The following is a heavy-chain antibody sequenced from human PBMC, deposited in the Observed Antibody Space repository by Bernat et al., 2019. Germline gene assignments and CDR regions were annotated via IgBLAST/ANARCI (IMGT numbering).Heavy chain of an antibody. Sequence: QVQLQQWGAGLLKPSETLSLTCAVYGGSFSGYYWSWIRQPPGKGLEWSGEINHSGSTNYNPSLKSRVTISVDTSKNQFSLKLSSVTAADTAVYYCARGVYDFWSGYYRTNWFDPWGQGTLVTVSS. V-gene: IGHV4-34*01. CDR3: ARGVYDFWSGYYRTNWFDP. CDR1: GGSFSGYY. CDR2: INHSGST. D-gene: IGHD3-3*01. J-gene: IGHJ5*02.